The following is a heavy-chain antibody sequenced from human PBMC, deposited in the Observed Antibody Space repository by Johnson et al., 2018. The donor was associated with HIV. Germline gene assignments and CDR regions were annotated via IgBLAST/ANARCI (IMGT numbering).Heavy chain of an antibody. V-gene: IGHV3-23*04. Sequence: VQLVESGGGLVQPGGSLRLSCAASGFTFSSYAMSWVRQAPGKGLEWVSAISGSGGSTYYADSVKGRFTISRDNSKNTLYLQMNSLRAEDTAVYYCAKGLAWVGDSKFAFDIWGQGTMVTVSS. CDR2: ISGSGGST. J-gene: IGHJ3*02. CDR3: AKGLAWVGDSKFAFDI. CDR1: GFTFSSYA. D-gene: IGHD1-26*01.